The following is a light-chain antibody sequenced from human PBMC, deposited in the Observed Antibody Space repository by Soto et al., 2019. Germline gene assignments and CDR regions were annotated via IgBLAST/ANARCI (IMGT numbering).Light chain of an antibody. CDR3: QHYGTSLYT. V-gene: IGKV3-20*01. CDR2: GAS. Sequence: DIVLTQSPGTLSLSPGERATLSCRASQIISSTYLGWYQQKPGQAPRLLIYGASSRATGIPDRFSGSGSGTVFTLTISRLEPEDFAVYYCQHYGTSLYTFGQVTKLEIK. CDR1: QIISSTY. J-gene: IGKJ2*01.